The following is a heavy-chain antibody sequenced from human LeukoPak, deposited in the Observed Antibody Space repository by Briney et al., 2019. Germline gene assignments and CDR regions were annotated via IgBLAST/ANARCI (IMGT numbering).Heavy chain of an antibody. Sequence: GGSLRLSCAASGFTFSSYEMNWVRQAPGKGLEWVSYISSSGSTIYYADSVKGRFTISRDNAKNSLYLQMNSLGAEDTAVYYCARLRYGRGAFDIWGQGTMVTVSS. CDR1: GFTFSSYE. J-gene: IGHJ3*02. CDR2: ISSSGSTI. CDR3: ARLRYGRGAFDI. V-gene: IGHV3-48*03. D-gene: IGHD4-17*01.